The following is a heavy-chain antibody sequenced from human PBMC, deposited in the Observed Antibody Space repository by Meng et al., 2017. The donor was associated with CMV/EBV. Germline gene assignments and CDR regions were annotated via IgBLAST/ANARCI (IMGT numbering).Heavy chain of an antibody. V-gene: IGHV3-30*02. D-gene: IGHD5-18*01. CDR2: IRYDGSNK. CDR3: ANEAHRGDTAMATFDH. Sequence: GGSLRLSCAASGFTFSDYYMSWIRQAPGKGLEWVAFIRYDGSNKYYADSVKGRFTISRDNSKNTLYLQMNSLRAEDTAVYYCANEAHRGDTAMATFDHWGQGTLGTVSS. J-gene: IGHJ4*02. CDR1: GFTFSDYY.